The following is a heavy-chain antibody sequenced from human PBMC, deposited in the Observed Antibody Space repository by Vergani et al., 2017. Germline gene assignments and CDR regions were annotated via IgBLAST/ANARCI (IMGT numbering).Heavy chain of an antibody. CDR1: GFPFSSYA. D-gene: IGHD3-22*01. CDR2: ISRSGFNT. J-gene: IGHJ4*02. Sequence: VQLVESGGGLVQPGGSLILSCAASGFPFSSYALTWVRQAPGKGLEWVSTISRSGFNTYYADSVKGRFTVSRDNSKNTLFLQMNSLRAGDTAVYYCAKDVLGDSSDLDSWGPGTLVTVSS. V-gene: IGHV3-23*04. CDR3: AKDVLGDSSDLDS.